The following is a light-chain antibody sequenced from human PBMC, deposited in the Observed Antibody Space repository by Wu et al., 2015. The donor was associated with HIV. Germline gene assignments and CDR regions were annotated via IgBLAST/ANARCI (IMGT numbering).Light chain of an antibody. V-gene: IGKV3-20*01. CDR3: QQYGSSPLT. CDR1: QSVSSSH. CDR2: AAS. J-gene: IGKJ1*01. Sequence: EIVLTQSPGTLSLSPGERVTLSCRASQSVSSSHLAWYQQKPGQAPRLLIYAASSRATGIPDRFSGSGSGTDFTLTISRVESEDFAVYYCQQYGSSPLTFGRGTRVEIK.